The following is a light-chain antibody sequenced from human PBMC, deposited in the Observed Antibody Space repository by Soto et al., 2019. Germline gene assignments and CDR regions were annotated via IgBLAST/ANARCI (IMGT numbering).Light chain of an antibody. CDR3: QQYNSYPL. V-gene: IGKV1-5*01. CDR2: DAS. CDR1: QSISSW. J-gene: IGKJ4*01. Sequence: DIQMTQSPSTLSASVGDRVTITCRASQSISSWLAWYQQKPGKAPKLLIYDASSLESGVPSRFSGSGSGTEFTLTISSLQPDDFATYYCQQYNSYPLFGGGPKVEIK.